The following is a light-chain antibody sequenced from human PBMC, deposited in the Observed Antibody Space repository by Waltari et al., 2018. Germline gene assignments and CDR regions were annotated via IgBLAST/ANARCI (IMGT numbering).Light chain of an antibody. V-gene: IGKV4-1*01. J-gene: IGKJ5*01. CDR2: WAS. CDR1: QNILYNSNNRNY. Sequence: DIVMTQSPDSLAVSLGERATVNCKSSQNILYNSNNRNYLAWYQQKPGQPPKLLIYWASTRESGVPDRFSGSGSGTDFTLTISSLEPEDFAVYYCQQRSSWPPITFGQGTRLEI. CDR3: QQRSSWPPIT.